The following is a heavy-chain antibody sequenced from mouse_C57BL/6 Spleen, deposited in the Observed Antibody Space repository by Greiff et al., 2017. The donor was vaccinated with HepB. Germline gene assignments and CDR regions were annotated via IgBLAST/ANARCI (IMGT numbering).Heavy chain of an antibody. CDR3: ARLGDSLYYYAMDY. V-gene: IGHV1-52*01. J-gene: IGHJ4*01. CDR2: IDPSDSET. D-gene: IGHD6-2*01. CDR1: GYTFTSYW. Sequence: VQLQQSGAELVRPGSSVKLSCKASGYTFTSYWMHWVKQRPIQGLEWIGNIDPSDSETHYNQKFKDKATLTVDKSSSTAYMQLSSLTSEDSAVYYCARLGDSLYYYAMDYWGQGTSVTVSS.